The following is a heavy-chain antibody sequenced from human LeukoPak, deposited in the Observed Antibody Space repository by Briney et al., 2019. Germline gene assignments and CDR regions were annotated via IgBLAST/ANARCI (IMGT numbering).Heavy chain of an antibody. CDR3: ARVPFYDGSGSCYFDY. CDR1: GGSISSGDYY. Sequence: SQTLSLTCTVSGGSISSGDYYWSWIRQPPGKGLEWIGYIYYSGSTYYNPSLKSRVTISVDTSKNQFSLKLSAVTAADTAVYYCARVPFYDGSGSCYFDYWGQGTLVTVSS. CDR2: IYYSGST. V-gene: IGHV4-30-4*01. J-gene: IGHJ4*02. D-gene: IGHD3-22*01.